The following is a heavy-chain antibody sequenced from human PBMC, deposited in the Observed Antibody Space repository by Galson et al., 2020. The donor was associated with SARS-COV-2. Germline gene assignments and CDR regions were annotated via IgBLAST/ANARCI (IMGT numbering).Heavy chain of an antibody. V-gene: IGHV1-18*04. CDR2: ISACNGNT. D-gene: IGHD3-22*01. Sequence: ASVKVSCKASGYTFTSYGISWVGQAPGQGLEWMGWISACNGNTNCAQKLQGRVTMTTDTSTSTAYMELRSLRSDDTAVYYCAREGGYYYDSSGLLDYWGQGTLVTV. CDR3: AREGGYYYDSSGLLDY. J-gene: IGHJ4*02. CDR1: GYTFTSYG.